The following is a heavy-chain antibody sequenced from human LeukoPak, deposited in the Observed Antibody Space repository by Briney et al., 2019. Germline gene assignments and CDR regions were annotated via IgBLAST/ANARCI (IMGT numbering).Heavy chain of an antibody. D-gene: IGHD5-18*01. CDR2: INWNGGST. Sequence: GGSLRLSCAASGFTFDDYGMSWVRHAPGKGLEWVSGINWNGGSTVYADSVKGRFTISRDNAKNSLYLQMNSLRAEDTALYYCARGVWMENTAKVTNHGYYHYYYMDVWGKGTTVTVSS. V-gene: IGHV3-20*04. CDR1: GFTFDDYG. CDR3: ARGVWMENTAKVTNHGYYHYYYMDV. J-gene: IGHJ6*03.